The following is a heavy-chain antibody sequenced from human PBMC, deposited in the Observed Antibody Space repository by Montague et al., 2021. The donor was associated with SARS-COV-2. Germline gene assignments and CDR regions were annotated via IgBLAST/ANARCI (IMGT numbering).Heavy chain of an antibody. V-gene: IGHV3-23*03. Sequence: SLRLSCAASGFTFSSSALSWVRQAPGKGLEWVSNIYGATGRTFYADSVKGRFTMSRENSKNTLYLQMNSLRVDDTAVYCCAKVDSVFPWGQGTLVTVSS. D-gene: IGHD3/OR15-3a*01. CDR3: AKVDSVFP. CDR1: GFTFSSSA. CDR2: IYGATGRT. J-gene: IGHJ4*02.